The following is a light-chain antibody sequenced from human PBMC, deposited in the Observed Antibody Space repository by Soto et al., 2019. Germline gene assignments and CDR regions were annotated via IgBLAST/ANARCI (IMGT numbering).Light chain of an antibody. CDR2: DNN. J-gene: IGLJ3*02. CDR3: QTYDSSLTGSV. V-gene: IGLV1-40*01. CDR1: SSNIGADYN. Sequence: QLVLTQPPSVSGAPGQRVTISCTGSSSNIGADYNVHWYQQLPGTAPKLLIYDNNNRPSGVPDRFSGSKSGTSASLAITGLQAEDEADYYCQTYDSSLTGSVFGGGTKVTVL.